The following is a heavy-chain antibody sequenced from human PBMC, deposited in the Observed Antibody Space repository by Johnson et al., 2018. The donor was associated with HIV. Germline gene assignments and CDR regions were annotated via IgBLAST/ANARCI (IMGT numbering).Heavy chain of an antibody. CDR1: GFSVSSYY. J-gene: IGHJ3*02. CDR3: ARLRAEAQFDAFDI. V-gene: IGHV3-66*04. Sequence: EHLVESGGGLVQPGGSLTLSCAAPGFSVSSYYMTWVRQAPGKGLDWVSVISSGGDTYYADYVRGRFSISRDNSKNTLYLQMNSLRAEDTAVYYCARLRAEAQFDAFDIWGQGTMVTVSS. D-gene: IGHD5-24*01. CDR2: ISSGGDT.